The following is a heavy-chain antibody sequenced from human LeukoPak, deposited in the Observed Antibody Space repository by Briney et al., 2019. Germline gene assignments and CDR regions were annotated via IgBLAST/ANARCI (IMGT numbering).Heavy chain of an antibody. J-gene: IGHJ4*02. CDR3: ARTQRFGAPS. D-gene: IGHD3-10*01. CDR2: INHSGST. CDR1: GGSFSGYY. V-gene: IGHV4-34*01. Sequence: SETLSLTCAVYGGSFSGYYWSWVRQPPGKGLEWIGEINHSGSTNYNPSLKSRVTISVDTSKNQFSLKLSSVTAADTAVYYCARTQRFGAPSWGQGTLVTVSS.